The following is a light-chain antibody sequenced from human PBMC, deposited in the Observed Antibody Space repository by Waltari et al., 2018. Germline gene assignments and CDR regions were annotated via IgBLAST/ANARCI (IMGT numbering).Light chain of an antibody. CDR1: VLTTKY. V-gene: IGLV3-27*01. CDR2: KDS. Sequence: SYELTQPSSVSVSPGQTAKITCSGDVLTTKYARWFQQKPGQAPVLMIYKDSERPSRLPELFSGSSAGATVTLTITGAQVEEEADYYCYSSTDNSGIFGGGTTLTVL. CDR3: YSSTDNSGI. J-gene: IGLJ2*01.